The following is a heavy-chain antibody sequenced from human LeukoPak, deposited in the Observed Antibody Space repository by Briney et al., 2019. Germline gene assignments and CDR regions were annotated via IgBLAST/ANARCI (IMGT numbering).Heavy chain of an antibody. Sequence: SETQSLTCTVSGGSISSGGYYWSWIRQPPGKGLEWIGYIYHSGSTYYNPSLKSRVTISVDRSKNQFSLKLSSVTAADTAVYYCARGFGVVVVPAAPGWFDPWGQGTLVTVSS. J-gene: IGHJ5*02. CDR1: GGSISSGGYY. D-gene: IGHD2-2*01. CDR2: IYHSGST. CDR3: ARGFGVVVVPAAPGWFDP. V-gene: IGHV4-30-2*01.